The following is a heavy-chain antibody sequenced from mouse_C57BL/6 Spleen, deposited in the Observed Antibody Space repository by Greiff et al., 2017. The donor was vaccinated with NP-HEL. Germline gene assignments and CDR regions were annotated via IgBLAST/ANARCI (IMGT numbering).Heavy chain of an antibody. CDR2: ISSGSSTI. V-gene: IGHV5-17*01. CDR3: ARHSNYVAY. J-gene: IGHJ3*01. CDR1: GFTFSDYG. D-gene: IGHD2-5*01. Sequence: EVKLMESGGGLVKPGGSLKLSCAASGFTFSDYGMHWVRQAPEKGLEWVAYISSGSSTIYYVDTVKGRFTISRDNAKNTLFLQMTSLRSEDTAMYYCARHSNYVAYWGQGTLVTVSA.